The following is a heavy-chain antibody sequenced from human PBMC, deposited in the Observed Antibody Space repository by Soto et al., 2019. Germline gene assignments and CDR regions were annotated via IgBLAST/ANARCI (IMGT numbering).Heavy chain of an antibody. D-gene: IGHD2-15*01. CDR3: AGVSKHCIVGSCYSDWFEP. V-gene: IGHV1-8*01. Sequence: QVQLVQSGAEVKKPGASVRVSCKASGYTFTSSDVYWVRQATGQGLELMGWMNPNSGNTGYAQKFQGRVTMTRNLFISTEYMEVSILRSADTAVYYCAGVSKHCIVGSCYSDWFEPCFQGTPVTVSS. CDR2: MNPNSGNT. CDR1: GYTFTSSD. J-gene: IGHJ5*02.